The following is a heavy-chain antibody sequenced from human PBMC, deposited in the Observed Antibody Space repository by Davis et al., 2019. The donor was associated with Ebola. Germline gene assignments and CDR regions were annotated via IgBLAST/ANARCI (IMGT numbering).Heavy chain of an antibody. V-gene: IGHV4-34*01. CDR1: GESVSGIY. CDR2: INHSGRT. D-gene: IGHD6-19*01. J-gene: IGHJ5*02. Sequence: PSETLSPTCVLYGESVSGIYWTWTRQSPGKGLEWIGEINHSGRTFYNPSLKSRVTVSLDTSQNHFSLRLTSVTAADTAMYYCGGIRGQWLESWGQGSLVTVST. CDR3: GGIRGQWLES.